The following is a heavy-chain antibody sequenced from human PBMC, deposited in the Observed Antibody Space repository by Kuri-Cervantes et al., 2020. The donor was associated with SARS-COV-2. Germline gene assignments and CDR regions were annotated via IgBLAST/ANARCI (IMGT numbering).Heavy chain of an antibody. CDR3: ARVPIYLGVAGKLAY. Sequence: ASVKVSCKASGYTFTSYAMNWVRQAPGQGLEWMGWISVNNGNTNYAQKLQGRVNMTTDTTTSTAYMELRSLRSDDTAVYYCARVPIYLGVAGKLAYWGQGTLVTVSS. CDR2: ISVNNGNT. V-gene: IGHV1-18*01. D-gene: IGHD6-19*01. J-gene: IGHJ4*02. CDR1: GYTFTSYA.